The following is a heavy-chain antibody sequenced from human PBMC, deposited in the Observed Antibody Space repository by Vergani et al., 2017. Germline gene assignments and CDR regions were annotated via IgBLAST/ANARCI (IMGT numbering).Heavy chain of an antibody. CDR3: ASSRPESDDYVSDY. D-gene: IGHD4/OR15-4a*01. V-gene: IGHV3-23*01. Sequence: DVQLLESGGGLVQPGGSLRLSCAASGFTFSSYAMSWVRQAPGKGLEWVSAISGSGGSTYYADSVTGRFTIARDNSNNTLYLQMNSLRAEDTAVYYCASSRPESDDYVSDYWGQGTLVTVSS. CDR2: ISGSGGST. J-gene: IGHJ4*02. CDR1: GFTFSSYA.